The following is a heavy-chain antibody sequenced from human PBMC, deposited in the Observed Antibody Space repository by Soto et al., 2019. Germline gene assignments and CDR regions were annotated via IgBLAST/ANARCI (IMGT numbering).Heavy chain of an antibody. Sequence: QVQLVESGGGVVQPGKSLRLSCAASGFTFSRSVMHWVRQAPGKGSEWVATIWYDGSNKYYADSVKGRFTISRDNSNNSPYLQMNGLRAEDTAVYYCARAPRPFRGYGRPTTCYGYDAFDIWGQGTMVTVSS. V-gene: IGHV3-33*01. D-gene: IGHD2-2*01. CDR2: IWYDGSNK. J-gene: IGHJ3*02. CDR3: ARAPRPFRGYGRPTTCYGYDAFDI. CDR1: GFTFSRSV.